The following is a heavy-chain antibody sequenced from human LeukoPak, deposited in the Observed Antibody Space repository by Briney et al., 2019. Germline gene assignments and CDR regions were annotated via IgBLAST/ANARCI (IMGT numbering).Heavy chain of an antibody. CDR3: ARDGSLPDY. CDR1: GFTVSGNY. CDR2: IVGDGSAT. D-gene: IGHD2-15*01. V-gene: IGHV3-74*01. J-gene: IGHJ4*02. Sequence: PGGSLRLSCAASGFTVSGNYMTWVRQAPGKGLVWVSRIVGDGSATIYADSVKGRFTISRDNAKDTLYLQMNSLRAEDTAVYYCARDGSLPDYWGQGTLVTVSS.